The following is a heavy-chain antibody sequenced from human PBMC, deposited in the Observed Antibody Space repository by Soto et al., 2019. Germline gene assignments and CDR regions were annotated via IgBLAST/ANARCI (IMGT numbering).Heavy chain of an antibody. Sequence: GGSLRLSCAASGFTFSSYAMSWVRQAPGKGLEWVSAISGSGGSTYYADSVKGRFTISRDNSKNTLYLQMNSLRAEDTAVYYCAPPPYIVVVVAATVSERLDAFEIWGQGTMVTVSS. CDR3: APPPYIVVVVAATVSERLDAFEI. CDR2: ISGSGGST. J-gene: IGHJ3*02. D-gene: IGHD2-15*01. CDR1: GFTFSSYA. V-gene: IGHV3-23*01.